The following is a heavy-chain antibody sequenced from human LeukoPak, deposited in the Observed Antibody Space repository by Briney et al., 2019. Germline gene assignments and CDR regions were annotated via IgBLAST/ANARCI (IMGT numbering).Heavy chain of an antibody. CDR2: ISSSSSTI. CDR1: GFTFSSYA. CDR3: ARGPKFDP. Sequence: PGGSLRLSCAASGFTFSSYAMSWVRQAPGKGLEWVSYISSSSSTIYYADSVKGRFTISRDNAKNSLYLQMNSLRAEDTAVYYCARGPKFDPWGQGTLVTVSS. J-gene: IGHJ5*02. V-gene: IGHV3-48*04.